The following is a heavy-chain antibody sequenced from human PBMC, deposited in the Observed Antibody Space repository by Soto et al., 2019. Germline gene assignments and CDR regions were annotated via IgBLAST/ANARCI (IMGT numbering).Heavy chain of an antibody. CDR3: GLSPSYYDSSGSDNWFDP. CDR1: GFPFSSYW. D-gene: IGHD3-22*01. J-gene: IGHJ5*02. Sequence: GGSLRLSCAASGFPFSSYWMHWVRPAPGKGLVWVSRINSDGSSTSYADSVKGRFTISRDNAKNTLYLQMNSLRAEDTAVYYCGLSPSYYDSSGSDNWFDPWGQGTLVTVSS. V-gene: IGHV3-74*01. CDR2: INSDGSST.